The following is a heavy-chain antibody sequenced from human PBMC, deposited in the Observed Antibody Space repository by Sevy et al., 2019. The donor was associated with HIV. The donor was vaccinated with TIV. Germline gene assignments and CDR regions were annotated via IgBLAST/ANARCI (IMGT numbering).Heavy chain of an antibody. Sequence: GSLRLSCAASGFTFSDYDMHWVRQAPGKGLEWVAVMSHDGNYKNHADSVKVRFTISRDNFKNTLYLQMNSLRFEDTAVYFCARLFSCGGDCYYLDYWGQGAPVTVSS. V-gene: IGHV3-30*04. CDR3: ARLFSCGGDCYYLDY. CDR2: MSHDGNYK. D-gene: IGHD2-21*02. CDR1: GFTFSDYD. J-gene: IGHJ4*02.